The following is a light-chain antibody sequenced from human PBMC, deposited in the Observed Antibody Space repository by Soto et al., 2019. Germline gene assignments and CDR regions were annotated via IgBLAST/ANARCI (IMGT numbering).Light chain of an antibody. J-gene: IGKJ1*01. CDR1: QSISNY. CDR2: AAS. Sequence: DIPMTQSPSSLSASVGDRVTITCRASQSISNYLNWYQQKLGKAPKLLIYAASSLQSGVPSRFSGSGSGTDFTLTISSLQPEDFATYYCQQSHSIPWTFGQGTKVEIK. V-gene: IGKV1-39*01. CDR3: QQSHSIPWT.